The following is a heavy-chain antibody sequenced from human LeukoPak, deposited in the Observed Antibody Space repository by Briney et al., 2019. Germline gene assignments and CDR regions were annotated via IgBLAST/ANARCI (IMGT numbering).Heavy chain of an antibody. CDR2: IRSKAYGGTT. J-gene: IGHJ4*02. V-gene: IGHV3-49*04. Sequence: GGFLRLSCTASGFTFGDYAMSWVRQAPGKGLEWVGFIRSKAYGGTTEYAASVKGRFTISRDDSKSIAYLQMNSLKTEDTAVYYCTRDLRVIAMPHYFDYWGRGTLVTVSS. CDR1: GFTFGDYA. D-gene: IGHD2-21*01. CDR3: TRDLRVIAMPHYFDY.